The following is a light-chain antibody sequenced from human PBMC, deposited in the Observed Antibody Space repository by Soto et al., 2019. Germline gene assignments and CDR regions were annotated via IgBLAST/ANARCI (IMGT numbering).Light chain of an antibody. J-gene: IGKJ4*01. CDR1: QTMDNW. Sequence: QMTQSPHTLSASVGDRVTITCRASQTMDNWLAWYQHKPGKPPKLLIYRASSLETGVPSRFSGSGSGKEFSLTISNLQADDSATYYCQEYNSYFGGGTKVEI. V-gene: IGKV1-5*03. CDR2: RAS. CDR3: QEYNSY.